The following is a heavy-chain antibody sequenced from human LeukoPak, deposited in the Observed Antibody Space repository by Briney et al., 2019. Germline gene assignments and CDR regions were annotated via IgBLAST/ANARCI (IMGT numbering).Heavy chain of an antibody. Sequence: KPSETLSLTCTVSGGSIISSAYHWGWVRQAPGKGLEWVGRIKSKVDGGTTDYAAPGKGRFTISRDDSENTLYLQMNSLKTEDTAMYYCWTSTHAPDFVDYWGQGTLVTVSS. D-gene: IGHD3/OR15-3a*01. V-gene: IGHV3-15*07. J-gene: IGHJ4*02. CDR1: GGSIISSAY. CDR3: WTSTHAPDFVDY. CDR2: IKSKVDGGTT.